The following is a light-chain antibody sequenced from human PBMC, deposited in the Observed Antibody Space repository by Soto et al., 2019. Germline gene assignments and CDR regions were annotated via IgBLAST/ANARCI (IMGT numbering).Light chain of an antibody. CDR1: SRDIGAYNY. Sequence: QSVLTQPASVSGSPGQSITISCTGTSRDIGAYNYVSWYQQHPGKAPKLIIYDVTKRPSGVPDRFSGSKSGNTASLTISGLQAEDEVDYYCCSYAGGYIFVFGTGTKVTVL. CDR3: CSYAGGYIFV. V-gene: IGLV2-11*01. CDR2: DVT. J-gene: IGLJ1*01.